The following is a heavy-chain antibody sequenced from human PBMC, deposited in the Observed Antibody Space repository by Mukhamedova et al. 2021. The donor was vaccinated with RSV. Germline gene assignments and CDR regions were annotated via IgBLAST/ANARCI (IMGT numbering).Heavy chain of an antibody. V-gene: IGHV2-5*02. J-gene: IGHJ4*02. CDR3: AHRRITAAGYYFDY. Sequence: ALIYWDDDKRYSPSLKNRLTITKDTSKNQVVLTMTNVDPLDTATYYCAHRRITAAGYYFDYWGQGTLVTVSS. D-gene: IGHD6-13*01. CDR2: IYWDDDK.